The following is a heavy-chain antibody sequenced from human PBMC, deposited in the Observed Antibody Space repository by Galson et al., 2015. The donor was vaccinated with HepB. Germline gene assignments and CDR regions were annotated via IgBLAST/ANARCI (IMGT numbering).Heavy chain of an antibody. D-gene: IGHD4-11*01. CDR3: ARGVTTVTVQGY. V-gene: IGHV1-8*01. J-gene: IGHJ4*02. Sequence: SVKVSCKASGYTFTRYDINWVRQATGQGLEWMGWMNPNSGNTGYAQKFQGRVTMTRNTSISTAYMELSSLRSEDTAVYYCARGVTTVTVQGYWGQGTLVTVSS. CDR2: MNPNSGNT. CDR1: GYTFTRYD.